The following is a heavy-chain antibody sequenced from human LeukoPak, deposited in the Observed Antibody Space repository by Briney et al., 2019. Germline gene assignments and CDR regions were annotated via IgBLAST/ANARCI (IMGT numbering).Heavy chain of an antibody. CDR3: ATDRITMVRGAGFDY. Sequence: ASVKVSCKASGYTFTSYYMHWVRQAPGQGLEWMGIVNPSGGSTSYAQKFQGRVTMTRDTSTSTVYMELSSLRSEDTAVYYCATDRITMVRGAGFDYWGQGTLVTVSS. V-gene: IGHV1-46*01. D-gene: IGHD3-10*01. CDR1: GYTFTSYY. J-gene: IGHJ4*02. CDR2: VNPSGGST.